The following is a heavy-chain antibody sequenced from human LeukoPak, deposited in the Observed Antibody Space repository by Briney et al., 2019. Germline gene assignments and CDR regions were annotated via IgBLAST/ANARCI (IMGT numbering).Heavy chain of an antibody. D-gene: IGHD6-19*01. Sequence: PSETLSLICTVSGGSISSSSYYWGWIRQPPGKGLEWIGSIYYSGSTYYNPSLKSRVTISVDTSKNQFSLKLSSVTAADTAVYYCARDPIAVAGTGDYWGQGTLVTVSS. V-gene: IGHV4-39*07. CDR3: ARDPIAVAGTGDY. CDR2: IYYSGST. J-gene: IGHJ4*02. CDR1: GGSISSSSYY.